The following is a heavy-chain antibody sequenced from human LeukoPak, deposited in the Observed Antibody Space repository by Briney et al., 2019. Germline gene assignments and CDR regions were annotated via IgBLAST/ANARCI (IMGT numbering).Heavy chain of an antibody. CDR3: VFSAVTFDY. J-gene: IGHJ4*02. V-gene: IGHV3-74*01. CDR1: GFTFSSYW. Sequence: TGGSLRLSCVASGFTFSSYWMHWVRQGPGKGLVWVSGINGDGRGTSYADSVKGRFTISRDNAKNTVYLQMNRLRAEDTAVYYCVFSAVTFDYWGQGTLVAVSS. CDR2: INGDGRGT. D-gene: IGHD4-17*01.